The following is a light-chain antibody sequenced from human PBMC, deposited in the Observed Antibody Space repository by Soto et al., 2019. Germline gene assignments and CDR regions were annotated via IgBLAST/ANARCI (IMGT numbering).Light chain of an antibody. J-gene: IGKJ2*01. CDR1: QTINNY. V-gene: IGKV1-39*01. CDR2: AAS. CDR3: QQTYSTPGYT. Sequence: DIQMTQSPPSLSASVGDRVTITCRASQTINNYLHWYQQKPGKAPKLLIYAASSLQSAVPARFSGSGCGTYFTLTISSLQPEDFATFYCQQTYSTPGYTFGQGTKLEIK.